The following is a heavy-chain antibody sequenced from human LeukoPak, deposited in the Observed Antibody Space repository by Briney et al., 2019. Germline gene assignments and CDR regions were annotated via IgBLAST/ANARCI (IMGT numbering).Heavy chain of an antibody. CDR3: ARALASWIQLWGGLYEPGFDY. J-gene: IGHJ4*02. CDR1: GFTFSSYG. CDR2: MSYDGSNK. Sequence: PGGSLRLSCAASGFTFSSYGMHWVRQAPGKGLEWVAVMSYDGSNKYYADSVKGRFTISRDNSKNTLYLQMNSLRAEDTAVYYCARALASWIQLWGGLYEPGFDYWGQGTLVTVSS. D-gene: IGHD5-18*01. V-gene: IGHV3-30*03.